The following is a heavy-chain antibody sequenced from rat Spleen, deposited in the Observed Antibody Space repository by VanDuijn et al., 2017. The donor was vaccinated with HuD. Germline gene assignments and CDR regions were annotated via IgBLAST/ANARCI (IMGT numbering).Heavy chain of an antibody. CDR3: VRQGYLRDWYFDF. Sequence: EVQLVESGGGLVQPGRSMKLSCAASGFTFSNYYMAWVRQAPTKGLDWVATISYDGSTTYYRDSVKGRFTISRDNAKSTLYLQMDSLRSEETATYYCVRQGYLRDWYFDFWGPGTMVTVSS. CDR1: GFTFSNYY. CDR2: ISYDGSTT. J-gene: IGHJ1*01. D-gene: IGHD2-5*01. V-gene: IGHV5-29*01.